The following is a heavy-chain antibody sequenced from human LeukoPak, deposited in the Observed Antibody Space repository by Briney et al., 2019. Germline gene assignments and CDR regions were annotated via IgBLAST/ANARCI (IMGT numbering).Heavy chain of an antibody. V-gene: IGHV3-30*03. D-gene: IGHD3-16*01. CDR2: IAFDGSRK. CDR3: AREGGNYYFDY. CDR1: GFTFSGYG. Sequence: GGSLRLSCAASGFTFSGYGMHWVRQAPGKGLEWVTGIAFDGSRKHYADSVKGRFTISRDNAKNSLYLQMNSLRAEDTAVYYCAREGGNYYFDYWGQGTLVTVSS. J-gene: IGHJ4*02.